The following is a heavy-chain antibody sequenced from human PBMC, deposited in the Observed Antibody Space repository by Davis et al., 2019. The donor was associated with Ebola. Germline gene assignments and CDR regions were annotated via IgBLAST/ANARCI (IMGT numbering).Heavy chain of an antibody. J-gene: IGHJ6*04. V-gene: IGHV3-69-1*01. CDR2: LGTSADT. D-gene: IGHD3-3*01. CDR3: ASGVYGMDV. Sequence: GESLKISCAASGFVFRNYVMSWVRQAPGKGLEWVSTLGTSADTYYADSVKGRFTISRDNAKNSLYLQMNSLRAEDTAVYYCASGVYGMDVWGRGTTVTVSS. CDR1: GFVFRNYV.